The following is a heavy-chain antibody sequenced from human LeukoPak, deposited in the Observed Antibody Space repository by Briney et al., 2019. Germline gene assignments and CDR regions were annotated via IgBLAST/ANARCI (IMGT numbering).Heavy chain of an antibody. D-gene: IGHD6-13*01. CDR3: ARGYSSSWTRYDY. CDR1: GGSFSGYY. V-gene: IGHV4-34*01. J-gene: IGHJ4*02. CDR2: INHSGST. Sequence: SETLSLTCAVYGGSFSGYYWRWIRQPPGKGLEWIGEINHSGSTNYNPSLKSRVTISVDTSKNQFSLKLSSVTAADTAVYYCARGYSSSWTRYDYWGQGTLVTVSS.